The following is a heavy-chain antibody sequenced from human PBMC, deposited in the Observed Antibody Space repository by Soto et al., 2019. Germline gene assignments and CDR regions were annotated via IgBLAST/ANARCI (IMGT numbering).Heavy chain of an antibody. Sequence: PSETLSLTCAVYGGSFSGYYWSWIRQPPGKGPEWIGEINHSGSTNYNPSLKSRVTISVDTSKNQFSLKLSSVTAADTAVYYCARAAYCGGDCYQDAFDIWGQGTMVTVSS. CDR1: GGSFSGYY. D-gene: IGHD2-21*02. CDR3: ARAAYCGGDCYQDAFDI. J-gene: IGHJ3*02. V-gene: IGHV4-34*01. CDR2: INHSGST.